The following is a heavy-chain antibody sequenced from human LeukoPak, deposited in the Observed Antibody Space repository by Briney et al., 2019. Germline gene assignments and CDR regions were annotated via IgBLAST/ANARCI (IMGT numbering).Heavy chain of an antibody. D-gene: IGHD6-19*01. J-gene: IGHJ4*02. CDR2: ISYDGSNK. CDR1: GFTFSSYG. Sequence: GGSLRLSCAASGFTFSSYGMHWVRQAPGKGLEWVAVISYDGSNKYYADSVKGRFTISRDNSKNTLYLQMNSLRAEDTAVYYCAKDRFPGIAVAGCFDYWGQGTLVTVSS. CDR3: AKDRFPGIAVAGCFDY. V-gene: IGHV3-30*18.